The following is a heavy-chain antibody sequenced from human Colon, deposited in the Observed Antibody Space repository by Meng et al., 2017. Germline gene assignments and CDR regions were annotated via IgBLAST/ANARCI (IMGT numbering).Heavy chain of an antibody. CDR3: TTLYGDSIS. CDR1: GGSISNDQW. Sequence: QPQLQESGPGLVKLSGTLSLTCAVSGGSISNDQWWSWVRQPPGKGLEWIGEIYHSGRANYNPSVKSRISMSLDKSQNHFSLKLSSVTAADTTVYYCTTLYGDSISWGQGTLVTVSS. V-gene: IGHV4-4*02. J-gene: IGHJ4*02. CDR2: IYHSGRA. D-gene: IGHD4-17*01.